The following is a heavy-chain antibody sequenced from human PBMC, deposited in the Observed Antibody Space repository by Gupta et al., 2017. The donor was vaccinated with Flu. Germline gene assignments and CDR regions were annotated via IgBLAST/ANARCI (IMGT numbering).Heavy chain of an antibody. CDR2: INPNGGGP. CDR1: GYSVTNYY. V-gene: IGHV1-2*06. D-gene: IGHD6-13*01. J-gene: IGHJ4*02. CDR3: ARAWPYSGRYYFDF. Sequence: VQLVQSGAEVRKPGASVKVSCKASGYSVTNYYIPWVRQAPGKGLEWMGRINPNGGGPKFAPKFQGRVTMTWDTSINTAYMELSSLRSGDAAIYYSARAWPYSGRYYFDFWGQGSLVTVS.